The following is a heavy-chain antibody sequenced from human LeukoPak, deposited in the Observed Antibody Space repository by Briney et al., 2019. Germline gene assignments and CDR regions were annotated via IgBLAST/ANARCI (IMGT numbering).Heavy chain of an antibody. CDR3: ASLTMVRGVLFDY. CDR2: IYYSGST. CDR1: GGSISSSSYY. V-gene: IGHV4-39*07. D-gene: IGHD3-10*01. Sequence: SETLSLTCTVSGGSISSSSYYWGWLRQPPGKGLEWIGSIYYSGSTYYNPSLKSRVTISVDTSKNQFSLKLSSVTAADTAVYYCASLTMVRGVLFDYWGQGTLVTVSS. J-gene: IGHJ4*02.